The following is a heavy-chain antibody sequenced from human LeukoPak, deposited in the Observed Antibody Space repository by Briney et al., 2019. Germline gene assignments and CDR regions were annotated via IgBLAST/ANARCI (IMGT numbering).Heavy chain of an antibody. V-gene: IGHV3-21*01. CDR2: ITTGGNYI. Sequence: GSLRLSCAGSGFTFGACIMNWVRQAPGKGLEWVSSITTGGNYIYYADSVKGRFTISRDNAKNSLHLQMNSLRAEDTAVYYCARVPLGTQQWLESRRGMDVWGQGTTVTVSS. CDR1: GFTFGACI. CDR3: ARVPLGTQQWLESRRGMDV. J-gene: IGHJ6*02. D-gene: IGHD6-19*01.